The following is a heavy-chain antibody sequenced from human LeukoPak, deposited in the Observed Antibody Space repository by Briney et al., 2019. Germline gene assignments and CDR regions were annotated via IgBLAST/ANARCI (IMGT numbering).Heavy chain of an antibody. V-gene: IGHV3-74*01. Sequence: GGSLRLSCAASGFTFRDYWMHWVRQAPGKGLVWVSHINGDGTTTNYADSVKGRFTISRDNAKNTVYLQMNSLRAEDTAVYYCAKGGSSSPRSTFDYWGQGTLLTVSS. CDR3: AKGGSSSPRSTFDY. J-gene: IGHJ4*02. CDR1: GFTFRDYW. CDR2: INGDGTTT. D-gene: IGHD6-13*01.